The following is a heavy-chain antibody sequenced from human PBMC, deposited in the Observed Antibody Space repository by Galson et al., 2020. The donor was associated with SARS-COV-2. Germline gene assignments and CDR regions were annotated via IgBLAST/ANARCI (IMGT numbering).Heavy chain of an antibody. J-gene: IGHJ4*02. CDR3: VREKRSYGSGWFFDY. V-gene: IGHV2-70*01. Sequence: SGPTLVKPTQTLTLTCTFSGFSLSTTGMCVSLIRQPPGKALEWLALIDWDDDKIYNTSLKTRLTISKDTSKNLVVLTLTSMDPVDTATYYCVREKRSYGSGWFFDYWGQGTLVTVSS. D-gene: IGHD6-19*01. CDR1: GFSLSTTGMC. CDR2: IDWDDDK.